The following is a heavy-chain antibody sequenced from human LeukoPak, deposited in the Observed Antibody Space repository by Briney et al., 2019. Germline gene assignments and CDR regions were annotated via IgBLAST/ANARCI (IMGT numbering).Heavy chain of an antibody. Sequence: GESLKISCKGSGYSFSTYWIGWVRQVPGEGLEWMGIIYPGDSDTRYSPSFQGQVTISGDKSITTAYLQWSSLKASDTAIYYCARHRIVGATLDAFDIWGQGTMVTVSS. CDR3: ARHRIVGATLDAFDI. CDR1: GYSFSTYW. V-gene: IGHV5-51*01. D-gene: IGHD1-26*01. CDR2: IYPGDSDT. J-gene: IGHJ3*02.